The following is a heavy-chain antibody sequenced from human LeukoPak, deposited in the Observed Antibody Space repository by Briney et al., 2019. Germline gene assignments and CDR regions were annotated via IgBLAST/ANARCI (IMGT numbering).Heavy chain of an antibody. CDR2: IRYDGSNK. CDR3: AKDRDPYCGGDCGKLRYFDY. D-gene: IGHD2-21*02. V-gene: IGHV3-30*02. J-gene: IGHJ4*02. CDR1: GFTFSSYG. Sequence: GGSLRLSCAASGFTFSSYGIHWVRQAPGKGLEWVAFIRYDGSNKYYADSVKGRFTISRDNSKNTLYLQMNSLRAEDTAVYYCAKDRDPYCGGDCGKLRYFDYWGQGTLVTVSS.